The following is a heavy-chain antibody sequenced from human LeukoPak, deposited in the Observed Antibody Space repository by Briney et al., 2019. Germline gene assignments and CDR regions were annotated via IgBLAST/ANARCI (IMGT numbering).Heavy chain of an antibody. J-gene: IGHJ4*02. Sequence: SETLSLICTVSGGSISSGSYYWGWIRQPPGKGLEWIGSIYYSGSTYYNPSLKSRVTISADTSKNQFSLKLSSVTAADTAVYYCARQGYSSSWALDYWGQGTLVTVSS. CDR1: GGSISSGSYY. CDR3: ARQGYSSSWALDY. V-gene: IGHV4-39*01. CDR2: IYYSGST. D-gene: IGHD6-13*01.